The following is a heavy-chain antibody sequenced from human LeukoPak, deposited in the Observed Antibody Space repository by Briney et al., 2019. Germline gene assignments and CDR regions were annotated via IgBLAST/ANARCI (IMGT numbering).Heavy chain of an antibody. Sequence: SETLSLTCTVSGGSISSGDYYWSWIRQPPGKGLEWIGYIYYSGSTYYNPSLKSRVTISVDTSKNQFSLKLSSVTAADTAVYYCARDVEWSRDAFDIWGQGTMVTVPS. CDR3: ARDVEWSRDAFDI. CDR2: IYYSGST. CDR1: GGSISSGDYY. J-gene: IGHJ3*02. D-gene: IGHD3-3*01. V-gene: IGHV4-30-4*08.